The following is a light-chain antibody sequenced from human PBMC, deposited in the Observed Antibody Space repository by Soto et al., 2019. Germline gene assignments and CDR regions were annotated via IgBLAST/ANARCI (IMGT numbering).Light chain of an antibody. J-gene: IGKJ1*01. CDR1: QSVSSN. Sequence: EIVMTQSPATLSVSPGERATLSCRASQSVSSNLAWYQQKPGQAPRLLIYGASTRATGIPARFSGSGSGTTFTLTISSLQSDDFATYYCLQYNGYYRTFGQGTRWIS. CDR2: GAS. V-gene: IGKV3-15*01. CDR3: LQYNGYYRT.